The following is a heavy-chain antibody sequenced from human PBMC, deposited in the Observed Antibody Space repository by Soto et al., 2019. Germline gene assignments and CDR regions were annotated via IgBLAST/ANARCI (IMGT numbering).Heavy chain of an antibody. Sequence: GGSLRLSCAASGFTFSDAWMSWVRQAPGKGLDWVGRIKSKSDGGTTEYAAPVRGRFTISRDDSKNTLYLQMNSLKTEDTAVYYCTTVRGYNWNRWYYYYYGMDVWGQGTTVTVSS. CDR2: IKSKSDGGTT. V-gene: IGHV3-15*01. CDR1: GFTFSDAW. CDR3: TTVRGYNWNRWYYYYYGMDV. D-gene: IGHD1-20*01. J-gene: IGHJ6*02.